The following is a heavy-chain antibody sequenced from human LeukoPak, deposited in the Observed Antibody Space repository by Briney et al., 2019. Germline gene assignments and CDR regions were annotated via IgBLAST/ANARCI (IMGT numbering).Heavy chain of an antibody. CDR2: IIPIFGTA. CDR3: ARDLPYYYDSSGYMPDAFDI. J-gene: IGHJ3*02. Sequence: SVKVSCKASGGTFSSYAISWVRQAPGQGLEWMGGIIPIFGTANYAQKFQGRVTITADESTSTAYMELSSLRSEDTAVYYCARDLPYYYDSSGYMPDAFDIWGQGTMVTVSS. V-gene: IGHV1-69*13. D-gene: IGHD3-22*01. CDR1: GGTFSSYA.